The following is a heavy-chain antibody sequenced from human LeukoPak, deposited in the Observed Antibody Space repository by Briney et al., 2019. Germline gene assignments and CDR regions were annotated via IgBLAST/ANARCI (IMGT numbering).Heavy chain of an antibody. V-gene: IGHV4-61*02. CDR2: IYTSGST. CDR1: GGSISSGSYY. D-gene: IGHD3-9*01. J-gene: IGHJ6*04. CDR3: ARAPSLYYDILTGYKDV. Sequence: SETLSLTCTVSGGSISSGSYYWSWIRQPAGKGLEWIGRIYTSGSTNYNPSLKSRVTISVDTSKNQFSLKLSSVTAADTAVYYCARAPSLYYDILTGYKDVWGKGTTVTISS.